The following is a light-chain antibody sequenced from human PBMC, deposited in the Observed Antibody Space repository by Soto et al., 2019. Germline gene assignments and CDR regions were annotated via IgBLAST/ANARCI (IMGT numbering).Light chain of an antibody. CDR3: MQALRSPIT. CDR2: LGS. V-gene: IGKV2-28*01. CDR1: QSLLHSSGYNY. J-gene: IGKJ5*01. Sequence: DLVMTQSPLSLPVTPGEPASISCRSSQSLLHSSGYNYLDWYLLKPGQSPQLLIYLGSNRASGVPDRFSGSASGTDFTLKISRVEAEDVGIYYCMQALRSPITFGQGTRLEIK.